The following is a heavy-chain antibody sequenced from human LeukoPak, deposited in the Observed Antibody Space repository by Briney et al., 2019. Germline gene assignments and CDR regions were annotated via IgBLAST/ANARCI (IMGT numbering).Heavy chain of an antibody. CDR2: INHSGST. CDR3: ARDTAYSGGEFFDY. Sequence: PSETLSLTCAVYGGSFSGYYWSWIRQPPGKGLEWIGEINHSGSTNYNPSLKSRVSISVDTYNNQFSLKVNSVSAADTAMYFCARDTAYSGGEFFDYWGQGSLVTVSS. D-gene: IGHD3-10*01. CDR1: GGSFSGYY. V-gene: IGHV4-34*01. J-gene: IGHJ4*02.